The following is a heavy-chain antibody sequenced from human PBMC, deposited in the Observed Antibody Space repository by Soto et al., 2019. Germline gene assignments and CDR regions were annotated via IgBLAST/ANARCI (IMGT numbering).Heavy chain of an antibody. D-gene: IGHD3-10*01. CDR3: AKVKAWGITQAY. CDR1: GFTFSSYA. V-gene: IGHV3-23*01. Sequence: EVQLLESGGGLVQPGGSLRLSCAASGFTFSSYAMSWVRQAPGKGLEWVSAISGSGGSTYYADSVKGRFTISRDNAKNTLYLHMNSLRAEDTAVYYCAKVKAWGITQAYWGQGTLVTVSS. CDR2: ISGSGGST. J-gene: IGHJ4*02.